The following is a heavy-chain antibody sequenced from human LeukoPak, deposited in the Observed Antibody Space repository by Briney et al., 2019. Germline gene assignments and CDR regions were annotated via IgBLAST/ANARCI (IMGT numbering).Heavy chain of an antibody. CDR2: SNHSGST. J-gene: IGHJ4*02. CDR3: ARKGPGY. V-gene: IGHV4-34*01. CDR1: GGSFSGYY. Sequence: KPSETLSLTCAVYGGSFSGYYWSWIRQPPGKGLEWIGESNHSGSTNYNPSLKSRVTISVDTSKNQCSLKLSSVTAADTAVYYCARKGPGYWGQGTLVTVSS.